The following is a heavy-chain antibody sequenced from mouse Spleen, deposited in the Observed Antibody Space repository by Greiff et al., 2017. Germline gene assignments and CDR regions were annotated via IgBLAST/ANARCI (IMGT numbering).Heavy chain of an antibody. Sequence: QVQLQQSGAELAKPGASVKLSCKASGYTFTSYWMHWVKQRPGQGLEWIGYINPSSGYTKYNQKFKDKATLTADKSSSTAYMQLSSLTYEDSAVYYCARSYYRYGYAMDYWGQGTSVTVSS. CDR3: ARSYYRYGYAMDY. V-gene: IGHV1-7*01. CDR2: INPSSGYT. D-gene: IGHD2-14*01. J-gene: IGHJ4*01. CDR1: GYTFTSYW.